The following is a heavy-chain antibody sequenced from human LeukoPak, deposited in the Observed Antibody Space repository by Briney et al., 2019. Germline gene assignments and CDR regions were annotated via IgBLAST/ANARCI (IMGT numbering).Heavy chain of an antibody. CDR2: ISSSSSYI. CDR1: GFTFSSYS. V-gene: IGHV3-21*04. D-gene: IGHD3-22*01. CDR3: ARGLYYYDSSGYYSYFQH. Sequence: GGSLRLSCVASGFTFSSYSMNWVRQAPGKGLEWVSSISSSSSYIYYADSVKGRFTISRDNSKNTLYLQMNSLRAEDTAVYYCARGLYYYDSSGYYSYFQHWGQGTLVTVSS. J-gene: IGHJ1*01.